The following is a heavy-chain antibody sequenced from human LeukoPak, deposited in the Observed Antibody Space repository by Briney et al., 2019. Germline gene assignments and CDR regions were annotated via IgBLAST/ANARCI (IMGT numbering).Heavy chain of an antibody. D-gene: IGHD2-15*01. CDR1: GYSISSGYY. CDR2: IYHSGST. CDR3: ARDLDIVVVVAAQNWFDP. Sequence: SETLSLTCTVSGYSISSGYYWGWIRQPPGKGLEWIGSIYHSGSTYYNPSLKSRVTISVDTSKNQFSLKLSSVTAADTAVYYCARDLDIVVVVAAQNWFDPWGQGTLVTVSS. J-gene: IGHJ5*02. V-gene: IGHV4-38-2*02.